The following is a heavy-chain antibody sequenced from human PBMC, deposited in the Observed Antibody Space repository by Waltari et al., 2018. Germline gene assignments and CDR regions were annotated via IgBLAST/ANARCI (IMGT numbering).Heavy chain of an antibody. CDR3: AKDCTNGVCYILYY. CDR2: IRWSGGST. V-gene: IGHV3-23*01. Sequence: EVQLLESGGGLVQPGGSLRLSCAASGFTFSSYAMSWVRQAPGKGLEWVSAIRWSGGSTYYADSVKGRFTISRDNSKNTLYLQMNSLRAEDTAVYYCAKDCTNGVCYILYYWGQGTLVTVSS. D-gene: IGHD2-8*01. J-gene: IGHJ4*02. CDR1: GFTFSSYA.